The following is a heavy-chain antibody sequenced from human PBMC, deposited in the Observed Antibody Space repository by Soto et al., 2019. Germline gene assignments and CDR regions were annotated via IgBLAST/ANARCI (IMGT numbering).Heavy chain of an antibody. Sequence: GESLKISCKASGYRFTNFWIGWVRQMPGQGLEWMGIIYPGDSEARYGPSFQGQVTIYADESINTAYLQGNNLKASDSAIYFCARDGYSSSWYPDHWGQGTLVTVSS. CDR1: GYRFTNFW. J-gene: IGHJ4*02. CDR2: IYPGDSEA. V-gene: IGHV5-51*01. D-gene: IGHD2-2*03. CDR3: ARDGYSSSWYPDH.